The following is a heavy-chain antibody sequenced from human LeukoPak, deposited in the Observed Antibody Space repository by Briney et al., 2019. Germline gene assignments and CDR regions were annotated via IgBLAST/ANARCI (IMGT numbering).Heavy chain of an antibody. D-gene: IGHD3-10*01. CDR3: ARFYGSGSYRWFDP. J-gene: IGHJ5*02. CDR1: GFTFSSYA. Sequence: GGSLRLSCAASGFTFSSYAMHWVRQAPGKGLEWVAVIYSGGSTYYADSVKGRFTISRDNSKNTLYLQMNSLRAKDTAVYYCARFYGSGSYRWFDPWGQGTLVTVSS. CDR2: IYSGGST. V-gene: IGHV3-53*01.